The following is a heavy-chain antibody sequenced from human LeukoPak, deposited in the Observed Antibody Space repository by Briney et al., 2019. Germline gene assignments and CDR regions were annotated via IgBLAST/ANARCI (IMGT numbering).Heavy chain of an antibody. Sequence: GSLRLSCAASGFTFTGYAMNWVRQAPGKGLEGVSSISSSSRDINYADSVKGRFTISRDNAWNSLYLQMNSLRAEDTAVYYCARDSDSSGHYYMDYFDYWGQGALVAVSS. J-gene: IGHJ4*02. CDR3: ARDSDSSGHYYMDYFDY. D-gene: IGHD3-22*01. V-gene: IGHV3-21*01. CDR2: ISSSSRDI. CDR1: GFTFTGYA.